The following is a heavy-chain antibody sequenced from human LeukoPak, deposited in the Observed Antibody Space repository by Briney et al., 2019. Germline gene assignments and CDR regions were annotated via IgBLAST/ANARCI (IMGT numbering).Heavy chain of an antibody. J-gene: IGHJ3*02. Sequence: GRSLRLPCAASGFTFSSYAMRWVRQAPGKGLEWVAVISYDGSNKYYADSVKGRFTISRDNSKNTLYLQMNSLRAEDTAVYYCAILGTQGLRAFDIWGQGTMVTVSS. V-gene: IGHV3-30*04. CDR3: AILGTQGLRAFDI. CDR2: ISYDGSNK. D-gene: IGHD1-26*01. CDR1: GFTFSSYA.